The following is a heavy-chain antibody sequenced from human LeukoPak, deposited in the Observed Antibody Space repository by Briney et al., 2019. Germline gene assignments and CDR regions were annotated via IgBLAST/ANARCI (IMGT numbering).Heavy chain of an antibody. CDR2: IHINGNT. D-gene: IGHD6-19*01. V-gene: IGHV4-4*07. CDR1: GGSINSYY. CDR3: ARGSVAVSDFDY. J-gene: IGHJ4*02. Sequence: SETLSLTCTVSGGSINSYYWTWIRQPAGKGLEWIGRIHINGNTNYSPSLKSRVTMSVDTSKNQFSLKLSSVTAADTAVYYGARGSVAVSDFDYWGKGTLVTVSS.